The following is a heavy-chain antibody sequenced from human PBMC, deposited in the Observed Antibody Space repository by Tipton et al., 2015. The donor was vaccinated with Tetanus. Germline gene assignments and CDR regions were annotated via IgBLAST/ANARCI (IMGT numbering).Heavy chain of an antibody. CDR1: GFTFEDYA. Sequence: SLRLSCVVSGFTFEDYAMHWVRQAPGKGLEWVARISWNSGDIDYAESVKGRFTISRDNAKKSLYLQMSNLRAEDTAVYYCARDYPDFDYWGQGTLVTVSS. CDR3: ARDYPDFDY. CDR2: ISWNSGDI. J-gene: IGHJ4*02. V-gene: IGHV3-9*01.